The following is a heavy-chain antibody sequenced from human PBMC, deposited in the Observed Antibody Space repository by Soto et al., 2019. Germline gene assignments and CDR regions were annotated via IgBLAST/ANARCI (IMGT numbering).Heavy chain of an antibody. CDR3: ASGPYYYDSSGYYWGFDY. D-gene: IGHD3-22*01. Sequence: QVQLVQSGAEVKKPGSSVKVSCKASGGTFSSYTISWVRQAPGQGLEWMGRIIPILGIANYAQKFQGRVTITADKSTSTAYRELSSLRSEDTAVYYCASGPYYYDSSGYYWGFDYWGQGTLVTVSS. J-gene: IGHJ4*02. CDR1: GGTFSSYT. V-gene: IGHV1-69*02. CDR2: IIPILGIA.